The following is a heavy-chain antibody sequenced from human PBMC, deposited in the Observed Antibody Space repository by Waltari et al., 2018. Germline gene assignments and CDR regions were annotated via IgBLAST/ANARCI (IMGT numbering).Heavy chain of an antibody. V-gene: IGHV3-74*01. J-gene: IGHJ4*02. CDR1: GLTFSNYW. D-gene: IGHD2-8*01. Sequence: EVQLVESGGGFVQSGGSLRLSCAASGLTFSNYWMHWIRQTPGKGMEWVSQISRDGSRTSYADSVKGRFTVSRDNAKNTLFLQMNSLRAEDTAVYYCRSDDANGPLDYWGQGTLVTGSS. CDR2: ISRDGSRT. CDR3: RSDDANGPLDY.